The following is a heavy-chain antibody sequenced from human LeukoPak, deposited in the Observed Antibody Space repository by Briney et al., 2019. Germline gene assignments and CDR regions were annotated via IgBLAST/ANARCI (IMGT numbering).Heavy chain of an antibody. D-gene: IGHD7-27*01. Sequence: ASVKVSCKASGYTFTSYYIHWVRQAPGQGLEWMGIINPSGGSTTYALRFQGRVTMTRDTSTSTVYMELSSLRSEDTAVYYCARGLGTYDYWGQGTLVTVSS. V-gene: IGHV1-46*01. CDR3: ARGLGTYDY. J-gene: IGHJ4*02. CDR2: INPSGGST. CDR1: GYTFTSYY.